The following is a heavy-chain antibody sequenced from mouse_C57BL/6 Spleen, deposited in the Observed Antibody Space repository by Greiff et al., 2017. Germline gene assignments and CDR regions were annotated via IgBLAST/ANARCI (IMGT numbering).Heavy chain of an antibody. Sequence: QVQLQQSGAELVRPGTSVKVSCKASGYAFTNYLIEWVKQRPGQGLEWIGVINPGSGGTKYNEKFKGKATLTADKSSSTAYMQLSILTSEDSAVYFCARYGYDGGGYAMDYWGQGTSVTVSS. V-gene: IGHV1-54*01. CDR1: GYAFTNYL. CDR3: ARYGYDGGGYAMDY. J-gene: IGHJ4*01. CDR2: INPGSGGT. D-gene: IGHD2-2*01.